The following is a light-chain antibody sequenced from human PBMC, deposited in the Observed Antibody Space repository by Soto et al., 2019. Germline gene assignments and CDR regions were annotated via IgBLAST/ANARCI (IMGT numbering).Light chain of an antibody. V-gene: IGKV1-9*01. CDR2: DAS. CDR3: QQLYSFPLT. Sequence: DIQLTQSPSFLSASIGDRVTITCRASQDFSNFLAWYQQKPGRAPKLLMYDASTLQSGVPSRFSGSGSGTEFTLTISNLQPEDFATYYCQQLYSFPLTFGGGTKVEIK. CDR1: QDFSNF. J-gene: IGKJ4*01.